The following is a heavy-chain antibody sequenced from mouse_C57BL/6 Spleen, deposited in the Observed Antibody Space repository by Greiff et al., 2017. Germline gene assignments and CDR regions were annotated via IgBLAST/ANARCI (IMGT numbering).Heavy chain of an antibody. CDR3: ARSGYGYYFDY. D-gene: IGHD2-2*01. V-gene: IGHV1-77*01. CDR2: IGPGSGST. Sequence: VQLQQSGAELVKPGASVKISCKASGYTFTDYYINWVKQRPGQGLEWIGKIGPGSGSTYYKEKFKGKATLTADTSSSTAYMQLSSLTSEDSAVYYGARSGYGYYFDYWGQGTTLTVAS. J-gene: IGHJ2*01. CDR1: GYTFTDYY.